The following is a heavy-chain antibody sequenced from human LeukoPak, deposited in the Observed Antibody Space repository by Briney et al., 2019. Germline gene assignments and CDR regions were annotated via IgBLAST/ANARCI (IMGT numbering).Heavy chain of an antibody. CDR2: ISYDGNNQ. Sequence: PGGALRLSCAASGFTFSDYPMHWVRQAPGKVLEWVAVISYDGNNQYYADSVKGRFTISRDNSKNTLYLQMNSLRAEDTSIYYCAREWGQYNWKYVLYYWGQGSLVTVSS. D-gene: IGHD1-7*01. CDR3: AREWGQYNWKYVLYY. V-gene: IGHV3-30*04. CDR1: GFTFSDYP. J-gene: IGHJ4*02.